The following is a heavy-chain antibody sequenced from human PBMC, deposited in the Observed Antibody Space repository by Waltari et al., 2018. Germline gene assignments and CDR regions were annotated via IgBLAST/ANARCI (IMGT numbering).Heavy chain of an antibody. D-gene: IGHD3-16*01. Sequence: QVQLQQWGAGLLKPSETLSLTCAVYGGSFSGYYWSWIRQPPGKGLEWIGEINQSGSTNYNPSLKSRVTISVDTSKNQFSLKLSSVTAADTAVYYCARDLGGYDAFDIWGQGTMVTVSS. CDR2: INQSGST. J-gene: IGHJ3*02. V-gene: IGHV4-34*01. CDR1: GGSFSGYY. CDR3: ARDLGGYDAFDI.